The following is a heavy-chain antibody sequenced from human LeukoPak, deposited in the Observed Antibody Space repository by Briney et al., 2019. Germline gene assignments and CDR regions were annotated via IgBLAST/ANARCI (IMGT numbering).Heavy chain of an antibody. CDR1: GGSISSYY. J-gene: IGHJ4*02. CDR2: IYYSGST. Sequence: KPSETLSLTCTVSGGSISSYYWSWIRQPAGKGLEWIGYIYYSGSTNYNPSLKSRVTISVDTSKNQFSLKLSSVTAADTAVYYCARDRIYGSGSDHFDYWGQGTLVTVSS. D-gene: IGHD3-10*01. V-gene: IGHV4-59*12. CDR3: ARDRIYGSGSDHFDY.